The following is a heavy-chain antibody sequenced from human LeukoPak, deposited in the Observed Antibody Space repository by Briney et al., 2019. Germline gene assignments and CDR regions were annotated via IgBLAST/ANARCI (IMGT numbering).Heavy chain of an antibody. V-gene: IGHV3-21*01. J-gene: IGHJ6*02. D-gene: IGHD5-12*01. CDR1: GFTFSSYS. CDR2: ISSSSSYI. Sequence: GGSLRLSCSASGFTFSSYSMIWVRQAPGKGLEWVSSISSSSSYIYYADSVKGRFTISRDNAKNSLYLQMNSLRAEDTAVYYCARDLATRDYYYGMDVWGQGTTVTVSS. CDR3: ARDLATRDYYYGMDV.